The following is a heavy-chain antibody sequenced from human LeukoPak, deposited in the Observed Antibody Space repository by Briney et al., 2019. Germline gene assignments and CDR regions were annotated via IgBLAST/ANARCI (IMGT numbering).Heavy chain of an antibody. V-gene: IGHV3-48*01. CDR1: GFAFSSYN. CDR3: ARGAYSYDLPYYFDY. J-gene: IGHJ4*02. D-gene: IGHD5-18*01. CDR2: ISNGGSTI. Sequence: GGSLRLSCAASGFAFSSYNMNWVRQAPGKGLEWVSYISNGGSTIHYADSVKGRFTISRDNAQNSLYLQMNSLRAEDTAVYYCARGAYSYDLPYYFDYWGQGTLVTVSS.